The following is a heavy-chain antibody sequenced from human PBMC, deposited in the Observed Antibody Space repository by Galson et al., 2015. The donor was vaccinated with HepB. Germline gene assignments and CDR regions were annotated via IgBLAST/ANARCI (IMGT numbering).Heavy chain of an antibody. Sequence: SLRLSCAASGFTFSTYSMNWVRQAPGKGLEWVSSISSSSSHIYYADSVKGRFTISRDNAKNSLYLQMNSLRAEDTAVYYCARAACSSTSCYYFDYWGQGTLVTVSS. J-gene: IGHJ4*02. V-gene: IGHV3-21*01. CDR3: ARAACSSTSCYYFDY. CDR1: GFTFSTYS. CDR2: ISSSSSHI. D-gene: IGHD2-2*01.